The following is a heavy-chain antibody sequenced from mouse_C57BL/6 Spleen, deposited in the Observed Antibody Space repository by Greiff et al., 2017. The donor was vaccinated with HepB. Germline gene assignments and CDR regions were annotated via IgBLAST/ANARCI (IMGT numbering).Heavy chain of an antibody. J-gene: IGHJ2*01. CDR1: GFTFSSYA. Sequence: DVKLVESGGGLVNPGGSLKLSCAASGFTFSSYAMSWVRQTPEKRLEWVATISDGGSYTYYPDNVKGRFTISRDNAKNNLYLQMSHLKSEDTAMYYCARDRYGNYVDYWGQGTTLTVSS. CDR3: ARDRYGNYVDY. V-gene: IGHV5-4*01. CDR2: ISDGGSYT. D-gene: IGHD2-1*01.